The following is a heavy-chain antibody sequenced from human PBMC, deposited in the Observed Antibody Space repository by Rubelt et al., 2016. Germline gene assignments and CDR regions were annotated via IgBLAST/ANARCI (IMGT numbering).Heavy chain of an antibody. Sequence: GGGLVQPGGSLRLYCTASGFTFSNYDMHWVRQGTGKGLEWASGIGTTGDTHYLGSVKGRFTISRENARNSFYLQMNSLGAGDTAVYFCARGVTDAFDVWGQGTMVTDSS. CDR1: GFTFSNYD. CDR3: ARGVTDAFDV. J-gene: IGHJ3*01. V-gene: IGHV3-13*01. D-gene: IGHD2-21*02. CDR2: IGTTGDT.